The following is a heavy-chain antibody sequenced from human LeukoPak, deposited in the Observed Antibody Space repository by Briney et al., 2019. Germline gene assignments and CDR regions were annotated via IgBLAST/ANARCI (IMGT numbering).Heavy chain of an antibody. CDR3: ARGHYDVLAASYKWTPDY. J-gene: IGHJ4*02. CDR1: GFTFNTFN. CDR2: IPSGGDYI. V-gene: IGHV3-21*01. Sequence: GGSLRLSCTVSGFTFNTFNMNWVRQAPGKGLEWVSSIPSGGDYIYYADSVKGRFTTARDNAKHSLSLQLNSLRVEDTAVYYCARGHYDVLAASYKWTPDYWGQGTLVTVSS. D-gene: IGHD3-9*01.